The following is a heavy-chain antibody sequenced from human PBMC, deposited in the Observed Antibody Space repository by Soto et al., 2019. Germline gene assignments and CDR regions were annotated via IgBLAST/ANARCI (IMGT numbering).Heavy chain of an antibody. D-gene: IGHD3-10*01. CDR2: INHSGST. CDR3: ARGQGRLVRGVITTGYYYYDATDA. Sequence: SETLSLTCAVYGGSFSGYYWSWIRQPPGKGLEWIGEINHSGSTNHNPSLKSRVTISVDTSKNQFSLKLSSVTAADTAVYYCARGQGRLVRGVITTGYYYYDATDARGQGPTVPVS. J-gene: IGHJ6*02. V-gene: IGHV4-34*01. CDR1: GGSFSGYY.